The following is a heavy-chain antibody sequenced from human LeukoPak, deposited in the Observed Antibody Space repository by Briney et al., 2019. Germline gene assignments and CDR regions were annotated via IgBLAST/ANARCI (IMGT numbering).Heavy chain of an antibody. CDR2: ISGSSGNT. J-gene: IGHJ4*02. CDR3: AKELDSSGYFDY. D-gene: IGHD3-22*01. CDR1: GFTFSSYA. V-gene: IGHV3-23*01. Sequence: GGSLRLSCAASGFTFSSYAMSWVRQAPGKGLEWVSAISGSSGNTYYADSVKGRFTISRDNSKNTLYLQMNSLRAEDTAVYYCAKELDSSGYFDYWGQGTLVTVSS.